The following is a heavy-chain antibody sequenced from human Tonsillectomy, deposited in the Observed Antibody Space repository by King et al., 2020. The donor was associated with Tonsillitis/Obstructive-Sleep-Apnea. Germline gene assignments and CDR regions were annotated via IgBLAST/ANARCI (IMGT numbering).Heavy chain of an antibody. J-gene: IGHJ4*02. CDR2: IHYSGST. CDR1: GGSISSYY. Sequence: QLQESGPGLVKPSETLSLTCTVSGGSISSYYWSWIRQPPGKGLEWIGYIHYSGSTNYNPSLKSRVTISVDTSKNQFSLKLSSVTAADTAVYYCARVHCSSTSCYTGEYYFDYWGQGTLVTVSS. D-gene: IGHD2-2*02. CDR3: ARVHCSSTSCYTGEYYFDY. V-gene: IGHV4-59*01.